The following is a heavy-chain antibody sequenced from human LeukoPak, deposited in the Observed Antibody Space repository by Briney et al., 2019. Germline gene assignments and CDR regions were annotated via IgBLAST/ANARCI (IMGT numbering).Heavy chain of an antibody. Sequence: SETLSLTCAVYGGSFSGYYWSWIRQPPGKGLEWIGEINHSGSTNYNPSLKSRVTISVDTSKNQFSLKLSSVTAADTAVHYCARSIVGATEFDYWGQGTLVTVSS. CDR2: INHSGST. CDR1: GGSFSGYY. D-gene: IGHD1-26*01. J-gene: IGHJ4*02. CDR3: ARSIVGATEFDY. V-gene: IGHV4-34*01.